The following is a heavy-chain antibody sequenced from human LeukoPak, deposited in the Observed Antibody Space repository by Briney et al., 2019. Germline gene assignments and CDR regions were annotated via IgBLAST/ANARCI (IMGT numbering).Heavy chain of an antibody. Sequence: ASVKVSCKVSGYTLTELSMHWVRQAPGKGLEWMGGFDPEDGETIYVQKFQGRVTMTEDTSTDTAYMELSSLRSEDTAVYYCATRCSSTSCYGYYYYMDVWGKGTTVTVSS. CDR1: GYTLTELS. CDR3: ATRCSSTSCYGYYYYMDV. CDR2: FDPEDGET. D-gene: IGHD2-2*01. J-gene: IGHJ6*03. V-gene: IGHV1-24*01.